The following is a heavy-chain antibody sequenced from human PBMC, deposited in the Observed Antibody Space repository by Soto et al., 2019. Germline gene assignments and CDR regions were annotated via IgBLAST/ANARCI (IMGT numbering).Heavy chain of an antibody. V-gene: IGHV4-34*01. J-gene: IGHJ4*02. CDR2: INHSGST. CDR1: GGSFSGYY. D-gene: IGHD3-22*01. CDR3: AGGTYEYGSSGYYYGTFDY. Sequence: SETLSLTCAVYGGSFSGYYWSWIRQPPGKGLEWMGEINHSGSTNYNPSLKSRVTISVDTSKNQFSLKLSSVTAADTAVYYCAGGTYEYGSSGYYYGTFDYWGQGTLVTLSS.